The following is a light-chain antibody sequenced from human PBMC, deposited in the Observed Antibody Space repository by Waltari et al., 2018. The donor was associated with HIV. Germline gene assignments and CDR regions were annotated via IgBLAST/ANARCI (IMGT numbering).Light chain of an antibody. CDR2: DVN. J-gene: IGLJ3*02. Sequence: GQSVTISCTGTSSDVGDYNYVSWYQQHPGKAPKLMIYDVNKRPSGVPDRFSGSKSGNTASLTISGLQAEDEADYYCSSYAGSYTFWVFGGGTKLTVL. CDR1: SSDVGDYNY. CDR3: SSYAGSYTFWV. V-gene: IGLV2-11*03.